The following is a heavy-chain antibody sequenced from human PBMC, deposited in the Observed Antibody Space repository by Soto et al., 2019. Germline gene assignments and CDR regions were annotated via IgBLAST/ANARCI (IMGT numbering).Heavy chain of an antibody. V-gene: IGHV4-59*01. D-gene: IGHD3-3*01. CDR1: GGSIRSYC. J-gene: IGHJ6*03. Sequence: PSETLXLTFTVSGGSIRSYCWTWIRQPPGEGLEWIGCICNSGTTNYNPSLKSRVTISVDTSKNQFSLKLSSVTAADTAVYYCARRRWSGYSYYYYMDVWGKGTTVTVSS. CDR3: ARRRWSGYSYYYYMDV. CDR2: ICNSGTT.